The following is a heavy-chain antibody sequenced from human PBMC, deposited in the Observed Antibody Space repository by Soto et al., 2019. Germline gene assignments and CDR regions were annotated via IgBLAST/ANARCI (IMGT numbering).Heavy chain of an antibody. CDR3: ARESEDLTPNFDY. V-gene: IGHV3-21*06. CDR1: GFTFTRYS. J-gene: IGHJ4*02. Sequence: PGGSLRLSCAASGFTFTRYSMNWVRQAPGKGLEWVSSISSTTNYIYYGDSMKGRFTISRDNAKNSLYLEMNSLRAEDTAVYYCARESEDLTPNFDYWGQGTLFTVSS. CDR2: ISSTTNYI.